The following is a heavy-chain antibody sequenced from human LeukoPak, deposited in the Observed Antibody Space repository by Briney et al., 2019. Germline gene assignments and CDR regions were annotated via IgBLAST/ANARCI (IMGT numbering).Heavy chain of an antibody. D-gene: IGHD2-15*01. Sequence: ASVKVSCKASGYTFTSYDINRVRQATGQGLEWMGWMNPNSGNTGYAQKFQGRVTMTRNTSISTAYMELSSLRSEDTAVYYCARALYCSGGSCPKRQNWFDPWGQGTLVTVSS. J-gene: IGHJ5*02. V-gene: IGHV1-8*01. CDR3: ARALYCSGGSCPKRQNWFDP. CDR2: MNPNSGNT. CDR1: GYTFTSYD.